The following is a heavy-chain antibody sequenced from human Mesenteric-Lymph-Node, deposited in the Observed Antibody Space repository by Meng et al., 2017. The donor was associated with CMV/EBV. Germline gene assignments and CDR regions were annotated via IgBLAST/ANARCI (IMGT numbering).Heavy chain of an antibody. V-gene: IGHV3-30*04. D-gene: IGHD2-15*01. Sequence: GGSLRLSCAASGSTFSSYPMHWVRQAPGKGLEWVAVISYDGSNKYYADSVKGRFTISRDNSKDTLYLQMNSLRVEDTAVYYCARERIPGYYYGMDVWGQGTTVTVSS. CDR3: ARERIPGYYYGMDV. J-gene: IGHJ6*02. CDR2: ISYDGSNK. CDR1: GSTFSSYP.